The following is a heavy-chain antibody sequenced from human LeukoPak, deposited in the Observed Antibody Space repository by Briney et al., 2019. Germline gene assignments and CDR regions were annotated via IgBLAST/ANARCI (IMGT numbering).Heavy chain of an antibody. CDR2: IYRSGST. J-gene: IGHJ4*02. Sequence: SETLSLTCSVSGYSIRSGYHWGWIRQPPGRGLEWIGNIYRSGSTYYNSSLKSRVTISVDTSKNQFSLKLSSLTAADTAVYYCARADTLWGQGTLVTVSS. V-gene: IGHV4-38-2*02. CDR1: GYSIRSGYH. CDR3: ARADTL. D-gene: IGHD6-19*01.